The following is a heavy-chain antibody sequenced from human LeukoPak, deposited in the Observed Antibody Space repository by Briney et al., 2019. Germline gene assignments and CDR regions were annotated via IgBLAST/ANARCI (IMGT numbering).Heavy chain of an antibody. D-gene: IGHD3-9*01. J-gene: IGHJ4*02. CDR2: ISYDGSNK. Sequence: GRSLRLSCAASGFTFSSYAMHWVRQAPGKGLEWVAVISYDGSNKYYADSVKGRFTISRDNSKNTLYLQTNSLRAEDTAVYYCARGPDYDILTGYPYWGQGTLVTVSS. CDR3: ARGPDYDILTGYPY. CDR1: GFTFSSYA. V-gene: IGHV3-30-3*01.